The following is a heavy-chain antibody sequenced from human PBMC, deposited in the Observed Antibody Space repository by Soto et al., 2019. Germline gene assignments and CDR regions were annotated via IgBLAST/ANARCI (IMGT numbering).Heavy chain of an antibody. CDR1: GYTFTNYG. CDR3: ARDRGIYDSSGSPSY. CDR2: TSAYNGNT. Sequence: ASVKVSCKASGYTFTNYGVIWVRQAPGQGLEWMGWTSAYNGNTNYAQKLQGRVTMTTDTSTSTAYMELRSLRSDDTAVYYCARDRGIYDSSGSPSYWGQGTLVTVSS. J-gene: IGHJ4*02. D-gene: IGHD3-22*01. V-gene: IGHV1-18*01.